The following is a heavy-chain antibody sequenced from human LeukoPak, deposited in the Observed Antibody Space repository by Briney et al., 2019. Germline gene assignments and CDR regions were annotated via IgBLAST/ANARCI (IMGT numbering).Heavy chain of an antibody. D-gene: IGHD6-13*01. V-gene: IGHV2-70*11. J-gene: IGHJ4*02. CDR3: ARFNIPAAGLDY. CDR2: IDWDDDK. CDR1: GFSLTTSGMC. Sequence: ESGPALVKPTQTLTLTCTFSGFSLTTSGMCVSWIRQPPGKALEWLARIDWDDDKWYSTSLKTRLTVSKDTSKNQVVLTMTNMGPVDTATYYCARFNIPAAGLDYWGQGILVTVSS.